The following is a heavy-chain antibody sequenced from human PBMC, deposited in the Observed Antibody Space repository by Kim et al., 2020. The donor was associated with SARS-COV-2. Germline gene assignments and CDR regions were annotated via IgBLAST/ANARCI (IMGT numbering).Heavy chain of an antibody. CDR3: AKDLEMFPYGMDV. Sequence: YADSVKGRFTISRDNSKNTLYLQMNSLRAEDTAVYYCAKDLEMFPYGMDVWGQGTTVTVSS. J-gene: IGHJ6*02. D-gene: IGHD3-10*02. V-gene: IGHV3-23*01.